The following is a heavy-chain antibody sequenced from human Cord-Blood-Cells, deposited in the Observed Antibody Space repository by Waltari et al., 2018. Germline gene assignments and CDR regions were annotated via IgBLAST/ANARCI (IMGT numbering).Heavy chain of an antibody. CDR2: IWYDGSNK. J-gene: IGHJ6*02. CDR1: GFTFSSYG. D-gene: IGHD6-19*01. V-gene: IGHV3-33*01. Sequence: QVQLVESGGGVVQPGRSLRLSCAASGFTFSSYGIHWVRQAPGTGLEWVAVIWYDGSNKYYADAVKGRFTISRDNSKNTLYLQMNSLRAEDTAVYYCARERPDGYSSGWYYYYGMDVWGQGTTVTVSS. CDR3: ARERPDGYSSGWYYYYGMDV.